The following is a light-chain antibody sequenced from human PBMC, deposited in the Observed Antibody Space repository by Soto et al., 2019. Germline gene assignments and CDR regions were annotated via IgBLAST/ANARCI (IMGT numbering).Light chain of an antibody. CDR3: SSYAGSNNLV. CDR1: SSDVGGYNY. CDR2: EVS. V-gene: IGLV2-8*01. Sequence: QSALTQPPSASGSPGQSVTISCTGTSSDVGGYNYVSWYQQHPGKAPKLMIYEVSKRHSGVPDRFSGSKSGNTASLTVSGIQGEDAADYFCSSYAGSNNLVFGTGTKVTVL. J-gene: IGLJ1*01.